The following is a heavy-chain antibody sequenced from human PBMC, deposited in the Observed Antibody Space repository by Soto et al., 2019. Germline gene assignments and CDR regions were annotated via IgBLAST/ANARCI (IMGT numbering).Heavy chain of an antibody. V-gene: IGHV4-61*01. CDR2: IYYSGST. CDR3: ARENY. Sequence: SETLSLTCTVSGGSVSSGSYYWSWIRQPPGKGLEWIGYIYYSGSTNYNPSLKSRVTISVDTSKNQFSLKLSSVTAADTAVYYCARENYWGQGTLVTVSS. J-gene: IGHJ4*02. CDR1: GGSVSSGSYY.